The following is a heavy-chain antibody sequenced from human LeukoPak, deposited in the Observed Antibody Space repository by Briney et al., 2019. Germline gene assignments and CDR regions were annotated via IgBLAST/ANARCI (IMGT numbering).Heavy chain of an antibody. V-gene: IGHV3-23*01. CDR3: AKARRIAAPPPSHDYYYYYMDV. D-gene: IGHD6-6*01. CDR2: IGDSGGTT. Sequence: GGSLRLSCTASGFIFSHYAMTWVRQAPGKGLEWVSGIGDSGGTTYYADSVKGRFTISRDNSKNTLYLQMNNLRADDTAVYYCAKARRIAAPPPSHDYYYYYMDVWGKGTTVTVSS. J-gene: IGHJ6*03. CDR1: GFIFSHYA.